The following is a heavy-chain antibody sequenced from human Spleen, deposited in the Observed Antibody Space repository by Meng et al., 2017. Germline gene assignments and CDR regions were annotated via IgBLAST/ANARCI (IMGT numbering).Heavy chain of an antibody. V-gene: IGHV1-2*06. Sequence: ASVKVSCKASGYTFTGYYMHWVRQAPGQGLEWMGRINPNSGGTNYAQKFQGRVTMTRDTSISIAYRELSRLRSDDTAVYYCARASSGYSSSWYHYEFDYWGQGTLVTVSS. D-gene: IGHD6-13*01. CDR2: INPNSGGT. J-gene: IGHJ4*02. CDR3: ARASSGYSSSWYHYEFDY. CDR1: GYTFTGYY.